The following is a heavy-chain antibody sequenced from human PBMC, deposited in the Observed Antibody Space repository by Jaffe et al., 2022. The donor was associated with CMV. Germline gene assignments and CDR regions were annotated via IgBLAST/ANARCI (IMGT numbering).Heavy chain of an antibody. D-gene: IGHD6-13*01. CDR1: GFTFSSYW. V-gene: IGHV3-7*03. CDR3: ARDRSIAAAGIDKPADAFDI. CDR2: IKQDGSEK. Sequence: EVQLVESGGGLVQPGGSLRLSCAASGFTFSSYWMSWVRQAPGKGLEWVANIKQDGSEKYYVDSVKGRFTISRDNAKNSLYLQMNSLRAEDTAVYYCARDRSIAAAGIDKPADAFDIWGQGTMVTVSS. J-gene: IGHJ3*02.